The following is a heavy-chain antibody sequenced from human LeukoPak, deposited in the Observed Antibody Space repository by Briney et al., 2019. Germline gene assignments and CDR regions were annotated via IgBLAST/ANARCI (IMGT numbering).Heavy chain of an antibody. CDR2: IYYSGST. CDR1: GGSISSYY. V-gene: IGHV4-59*01. Sequence: SETLSLTCTVSGGSISSYYWSWIRQPPGKGLEWIGYIYYSGSTNYNPSPKSRVTISVDTSKNQFSLKLSSVTAADTAVYYCARGLLGDDYWGQGTLVTVSS. J-gene: IGHJ4*02. CDR3: ARGLLGDDY. D-gene: IGHD3-10*01.